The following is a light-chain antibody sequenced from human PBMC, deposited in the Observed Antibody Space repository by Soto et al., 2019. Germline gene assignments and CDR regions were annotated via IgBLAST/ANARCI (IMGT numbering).Light chain of an antibody. V-gene: IGKV1-9*01. CDR3: QQLRSYQST. CDR2: AAS. Sequence: DIQVTQSPSSLSASVGDRVTITCRASQDISSYLAWYQQKPGEAPTLLIYAASTLQSGVPSRFSGGGFGTDVSLPISSLQAEDFSSYYCQQLRSYQSTFGGGTKVDIK. J-gene: IGKJ4*01. CDR1: QDISSY.